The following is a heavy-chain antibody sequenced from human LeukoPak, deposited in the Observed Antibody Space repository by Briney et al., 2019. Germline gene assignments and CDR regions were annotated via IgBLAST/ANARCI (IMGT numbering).Heavy chain of an antibody. J-gene: IGHJ4*02. CDR3: ASAHGGSHY. V-gene: IGHV3-48*01. Sequence: GGSLRLSCAASGFTFSSYSMNWVRQAPGKGLEWVSYISSSSSTIYYADSVKGRFTISRDNAKNSLYLQMNGLRAEDTAVYYCASAHGGSHYWGQGTLVTVSS. CDR1: GFTFSSYS. CDR2: ISSSSSTI. D-gene: IGHD3-16*01.